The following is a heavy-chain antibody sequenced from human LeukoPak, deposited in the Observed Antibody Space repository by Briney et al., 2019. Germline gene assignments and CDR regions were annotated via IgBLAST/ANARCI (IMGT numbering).Heavy chain of an antibody. CDR2: ISAYNGNT. CDR3: ARERPVRGYSGYDLDY. CDR1: GYTFTSYG. Sequence: ASVKVSCKASGYTFTSYGISWVRQAPGQGLEWMGWISAYNGNTNYALKLQGRVTMTTDTSTSTAYMELRSLRSDDTAVYYCARERPVRGYSGYDLDYWGQGTLVTVSS. V-gene: IGHV1-18*01. J-gene: IGHJ4*02. D-gene: IGHD5-12*01.